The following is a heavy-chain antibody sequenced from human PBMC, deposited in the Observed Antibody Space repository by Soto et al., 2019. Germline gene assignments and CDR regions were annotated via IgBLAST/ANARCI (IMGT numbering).Heavy chain of an antibody. CDR2: FDPEDGET. Sequence: ASVKVSCKVSGYTLTELSMHWVRQAPGKGLEWMGGFDPEDGETIYAQKFQGRVTMTEDTSTDTAYMELSSPRSEDTAVYYCATDRYNWNDRGAFDIWGQGTMVTVSS. D-gene: IGHD1-1*01. V-gene: IGHV1-24*01. CDR3: ATDRYNWNDRGAFDI. J-gene: IGHJ3*02. CDR1: GYTLTELS.